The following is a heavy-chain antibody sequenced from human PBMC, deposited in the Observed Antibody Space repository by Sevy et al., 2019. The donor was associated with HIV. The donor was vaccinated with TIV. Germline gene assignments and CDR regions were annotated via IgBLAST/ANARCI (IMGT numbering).Heavy chain of an antibody. CDR3: VRDLFAAFDY. CDR1: GFTFSDFP. V-gene: IGHV3-48*01. Sequence: GSLRLSCAGSGFTFSDFPMNWVRQAPGKGLEWISNIRSDGTPYYADSVKGRFTISRDNAKDSLYLQMSSLRAEDTAVYYCVRDLFAAFDYWGQGTLVTVSS. J-gene: IGHJ4*02. D-gene: IGHD2-15*01. CDR2: IRSDGTP.